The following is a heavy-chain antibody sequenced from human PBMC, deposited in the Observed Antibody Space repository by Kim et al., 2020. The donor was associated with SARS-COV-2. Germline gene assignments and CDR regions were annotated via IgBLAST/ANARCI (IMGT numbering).Heavy chain of an antibody. CDR1: GFTFSSYS. D-gene: IGHD6-13*01. J-gene: IGHJ5*02. Sequence: GGSLRLSCAASGFTFSSYSMNWVRQAPGKGLEWVSSISSSSSYIYYADSVKGRFTISRDNAKNSLYLQMNSLRAEDTAVYYCAREPPFGRAAAGSHNWFDPWGQGTLVTVSS. V-gene: IGHV3-21*01. CDR3: AREPPFGRAAAGSHNWFDP. CDR2: ISSSSSYI.